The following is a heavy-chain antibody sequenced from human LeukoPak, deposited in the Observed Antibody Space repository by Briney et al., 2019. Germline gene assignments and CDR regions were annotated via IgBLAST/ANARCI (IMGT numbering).Heavy chain of an antibody. CDR2: ISYDGSNK. J-gene: IGHJ6*02. D-gene: IGHD3-22*01. Sequence: GGSLRLSCAASGFTFSSYAMHCVRQAPGKGLEWVAVISYDGSNKYYADSVKGRFTISRDNSKNTLYLQMNSLRAEDTAVYYCARDRSSYDSSGYMYYYYYGMDVWGQGTTVTVSS. CDR1: GFTFSSYA. V-gene: IGHV3-30-3*01. CDR3: ARDRSSYDSSGYMYYYYYGMDV.